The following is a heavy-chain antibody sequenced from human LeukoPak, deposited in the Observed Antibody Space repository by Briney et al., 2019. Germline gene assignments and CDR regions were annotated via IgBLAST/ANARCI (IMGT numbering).Heavy chain of an antibody. J-gene: IGHJ5*02. CDR2: IYYSGST. Sequence: SETLSLTCTVSGGSISSSSYYWGWIRQPPGKGLEWIGSIYYSGSTYYNPSLKSRVTISVDTSKNQFSLKLSSVTAADTAVYYCARHFVVVPAAIGWFDPWGQGTLATVSS. D-gene: IGHD2-2*02. V-gene: IGHV4-39*01. CDR3: ARHFVVVPAAIGWFDP. CDR1: GGSISSSSYY.